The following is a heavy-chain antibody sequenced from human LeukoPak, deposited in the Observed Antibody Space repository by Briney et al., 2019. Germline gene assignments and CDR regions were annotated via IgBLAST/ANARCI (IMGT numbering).Heavy chain of an antibody. CDR2: INHSGST. D-gene: IGHD2-21*02. V-gene: IGHV4-34*01. Sequence: SETLSLTCAVYGGSFSGYYWSWIRQPPGKGLEWIGEINHSGSTNYNPSLKSRVTISVDTSKNQFSLKLSSVTAADTAVYYCARRGGVVVTAPNWFDPWGQGTLVTVSS. CDR3: ARRGGVVVTAPNWFDP. CDR1: GGSFSGYY. J-gene: IGHJ5*02.